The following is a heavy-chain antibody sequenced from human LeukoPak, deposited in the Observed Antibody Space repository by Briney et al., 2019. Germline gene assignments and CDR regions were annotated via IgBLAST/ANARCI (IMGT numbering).Heavy chain of an antibody. D-gene: IGHD3-10*01. CDR3: AKDPNWDRGY. V-gene: IGHV3-23*01. Sequence: GGSLRLSCATSGFTFSSYTMTWVRQAPGKGLEYVSGIGTSAGSTIYADSVKGRFTISRDNSKNTVYLQMDSLRVEDTAVYCCAKDPNWDRGYWGQGTLVTVSP. CDR2: IGTSAGST. CDR1: GFTFSSYT. J-gene: IGHJ4*02.